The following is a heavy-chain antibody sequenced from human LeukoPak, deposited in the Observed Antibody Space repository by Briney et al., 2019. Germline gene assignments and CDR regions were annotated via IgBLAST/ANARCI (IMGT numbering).Heavy chain of an antibody. CDR3: AKVRQLYYYDSRQEGFDY. CDR2: ISYDGSNK. Sequence: GGSLGLSCAASGFTFRSYGMHWVRQAPGKGLEWVAVISYDGSNKYYADSVKGRFTISRDNSKNTLYLQMNSLRAEDTAEYYCAKVRQLYYYDSRQEGFDYWGQGTLVTVSS. V-gene: IGHV3-30*18. CDR1: GFTFRSYG. J-gene: IGHJ4*02. D-gene: IGHD3-22*01.